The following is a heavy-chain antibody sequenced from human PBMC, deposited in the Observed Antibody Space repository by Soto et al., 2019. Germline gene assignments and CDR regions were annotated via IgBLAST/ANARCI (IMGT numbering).Heavy chain of an antibody. CDR2: IYPSDSYT. D-gene: IGHD3-9*01. CDR3: ATRASIWTVYYQYFVDF. CDR1: GYSFTTYW. V-gene: IGHV5-51*01. J-gene: IGHJ4*01. Sequence: PGESLKISCKGSGYSFTTYWIGWVRQMPGKGLEWMAIIYPSDSYTIVSPSFRGQVTISADKSISTAYLQWSSLKASDTAMYYCATRASIWTVYYQYFVDFWGQGTLVTVSS.